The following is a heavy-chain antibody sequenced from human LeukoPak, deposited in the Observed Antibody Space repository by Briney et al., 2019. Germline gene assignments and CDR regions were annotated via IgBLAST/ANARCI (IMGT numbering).Heavy chain of an antibody. J-gene: IGHJ4*02. CDR1: GYTFTGYY. Sequence: ASVKVSCKASGYTFTGYYMHWVRQAPGQGHEWMVWINPNSGGTNYAQTFQGRVTMTRDTSISTAYMELSRLRSDDTAVYYCARVNPTTSYYDFWSGYYEIAYWGQGTLVTVFS. CDR3: ARVNPTTSYYDFWSGYYEIAY. D-gene: IGHD3-3*01. CDR2: INPNSGGT. V-gene: IGHV1-2*02.